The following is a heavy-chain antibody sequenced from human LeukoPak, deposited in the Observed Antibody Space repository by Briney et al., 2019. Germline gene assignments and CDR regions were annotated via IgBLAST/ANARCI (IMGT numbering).Heavy chain of an antibody. Sequence: PSETLSLTCTVSGGSISSYYWSWIRQPPGKGLEWIGYIYYSGSTNYNPSLKSRVTISVDTSKNQFSLKLSSVTAADTAVYYCAGASQRVTQRVFDYWGQGTLVTVSS. J-gene: IGHJ4*02. CDR3: AGASQRVTQRVFDY. CDR2: IYYSGST. V-gene: IGHV4-59*01. D-gene: IGHD5-18*01. CDR1: GGSISSYY.